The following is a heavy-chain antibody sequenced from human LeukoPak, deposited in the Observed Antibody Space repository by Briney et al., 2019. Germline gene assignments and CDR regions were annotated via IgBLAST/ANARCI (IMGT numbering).Heavy chain of an antibody. J-gene: IGHJ6*03. CDR2: IKQDGSEK. Sequence: GGSLRLSCAASGFTFSSYARSWVRQAPGKGLEWVANIKQDGSEKYYVDSVKGRFTISRDNAKNSLYLQMNSLRAEDTAVYYCARDGSYYYMDVWGKGTTVTVSS. D-gene: IGHD3-10*01. V-gene: IGHV3-7*01. CDR3: ARDGSYYYMDV. CDR1: GFTFSSYA.